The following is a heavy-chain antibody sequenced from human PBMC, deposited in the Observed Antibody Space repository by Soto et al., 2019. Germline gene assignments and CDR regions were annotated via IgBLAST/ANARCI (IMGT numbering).Heavy chain of an antibody. CDR2: VNHSGST. CDR3: ARDKITGLFAY. J-gene: IGHJ4*02. D-gene: IGHD2-8*02. Sequence: SETLSLTCAVYGGSFSGYYWTWIRQPPGTGLEWIGEVNHSGSTNYNPSLKSRVTISVDTSKNQFSLKLTSVTAADTAVYYCARDKITGLFAYWGQGTLVTVSS. V-gene: IGHV4-34*01. CDR1: GGSFSGYY.